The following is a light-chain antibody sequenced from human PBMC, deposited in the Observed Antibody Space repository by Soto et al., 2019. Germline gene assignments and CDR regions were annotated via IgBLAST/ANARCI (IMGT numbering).Light chain of an antibody. Sequence: EIVLTQSPGALSLSPGVGATLSCRASQAVISGYLAWYQQKPGQAPRLLMYGVSSRPTGISDRFSGSGSGTEFTLTITRLEPEDIALYYCQQYGVPPFNFGQGTKLQIK. CDR2: GVS. CDR3: QQYGVPPFN. V-gene: IGKV3-20*01. CDR1: QAVISGY. J-gene: IGKJ2*01.